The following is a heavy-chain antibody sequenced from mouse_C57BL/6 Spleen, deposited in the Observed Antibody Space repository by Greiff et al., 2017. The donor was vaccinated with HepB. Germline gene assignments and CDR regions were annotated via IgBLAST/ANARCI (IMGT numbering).Heavy chain of an antibody. CDR1: GYTFTDYY. D-gene: IGHD2-3*01. CDR2: INPYNGGT. Sequence: EVQLQQSGPVLVKPGASVKMSCKASGYTFTDYYMNWVKQSHGKSLEWIGVINPYNGGTSYNQKFKGKATLTVDKSSSPAYMELNSLTSEDSAVYYCARSSGNGYYEAYWGQGTLVTVSA. CDR3: ARSSGNGYYEAY. J-gene: IGHJ3*01. V-gene: IGHV1-19*01.